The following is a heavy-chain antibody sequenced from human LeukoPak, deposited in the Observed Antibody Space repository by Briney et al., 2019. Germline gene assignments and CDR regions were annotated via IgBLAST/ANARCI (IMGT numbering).Heavy chain of an antibody. CDR3: ARDLPYGDYELNWFDP. V-gene: IGHV1-46*01. CDR1: GYTFTGYY. J-gene: IGHJ5*02. D-gene: IGHD4-17*01. Sequence: GASVKVSCKASGYTFTGYYMHWVRQAPGQGLEWMGIINPSGGSTSYAQKFQGRVTMTRDMSTSTVYMELSSLRSEDTAVYYCARDLPYGDYELNWFDPWGQGTLVTVSS. CDR2: INPSGGST.